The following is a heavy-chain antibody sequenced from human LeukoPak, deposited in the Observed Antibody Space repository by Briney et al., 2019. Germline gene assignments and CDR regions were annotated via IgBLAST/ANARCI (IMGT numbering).Heavy chain of an antibody. CDR1: GFTFSSYE. D-gene: IGHD4-23*01. CDR3: ARRDDYGGAWYYFDY. CDR2: IYSGGSI. V-gene: IGHV3-53*01. J-gene: IGHJ4*02. Sequence: GGSLRLSCAASGFTFSSYEMNWVRQAPGKGLEWLSVIYSGGSIYYADSLKGRFTISRHNSKITLILQMNSLRAEDTAEYYCARRDDYGGAWYYFDYWGQGTLVTVSS.